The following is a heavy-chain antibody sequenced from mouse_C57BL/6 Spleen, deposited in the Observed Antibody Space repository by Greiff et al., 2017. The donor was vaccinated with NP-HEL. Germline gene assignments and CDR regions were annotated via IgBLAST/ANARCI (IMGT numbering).Heavy chain of an antibody. CDR1: GYTFTSYW. V-gene: IGHV1-50*01. D-gene: IGHD4-1*01. J-gene: IGHJ2*01. CDR2: IDPSDSYT. Sequence: VQLQQPGAELVKPGASVKLSCKASGYTFTSYWMQWVKQRPGQGLEWIGEIDPSDSYTNYNQKFKGKATLTVDTSSSTAYMQLGSLTSEDSAVYYCARLGTGHFDYWGQGTTLTVSS. CDR3: ARLGTGHFDY.